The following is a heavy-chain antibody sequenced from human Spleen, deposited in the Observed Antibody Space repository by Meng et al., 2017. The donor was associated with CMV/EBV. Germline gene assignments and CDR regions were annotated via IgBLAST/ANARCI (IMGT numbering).Heavy chain of an antibody. D-gene: IGHD3-3*01. CDR2: IKQDGSEK. V-gene: IGHV3-7*01. Sequence: FTFSNYWMRWVRQAPGKGLEWVAIIKQDGSEKYYVDAVMGRLTISRDNAKNSLYLQMNSLRAEDTAVYYCARDWYGDYTRGDSDRLDYWGQGTLVTVSS. CDR1: FTFSNYW. CDR3: ARDWYGDYTRGDSDRLDY. J-gene: IGHJ4*02.